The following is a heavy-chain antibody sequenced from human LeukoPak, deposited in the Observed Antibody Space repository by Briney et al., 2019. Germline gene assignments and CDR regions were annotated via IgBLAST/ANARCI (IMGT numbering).Heavy chain of an antibody. V-gene: IGHV4-34*01. CDR2: INHSGNT. D-gene: IGHD4-17*01. CDR3: ARILDYGDYRQPIDY. CDR1: GGSFSGYY. Sequence: SETLSLTCAVYGGSFSGYYWSWIRQPPGKGLEWIGEINHSGNTNYNPSLKSRVTISVDTSKNQFSLKLSSVTAADTAVYYCARILDYGDYRQPIDYWGQGTLVTVSS. J-gene: IGHJ4*02.